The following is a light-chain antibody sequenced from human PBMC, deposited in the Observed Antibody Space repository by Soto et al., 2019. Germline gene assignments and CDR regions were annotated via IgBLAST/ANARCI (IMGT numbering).Light chain of an antibody. V-gene: IGKV3-20*01. CDR2: GAS. J-gene: IGKJ5*01. CDR1: QSLCISY. Sequence: EIVLTQSPGTLSLSPGERATLSCRASQSLCISYLAWYQQKPGQAPRLLIYGASSRATGIPDRFSGSGSGTDFTLTISRLEPEDFAVYYCQQYGTSPQITFRQGTRLEIK. CDR3: QQYGTSPQIT.